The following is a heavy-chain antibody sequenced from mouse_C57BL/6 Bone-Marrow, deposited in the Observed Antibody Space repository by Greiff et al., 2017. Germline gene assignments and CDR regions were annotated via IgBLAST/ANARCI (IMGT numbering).Heavy chain of an antibody. J-gene: IGHJ2*01. D-gene: IGHD1-1*01. CDR1: GYTFTSYW. V-gene: IGHV1-5*01. Sequence: VQLQPSGTVLARPGASVKMSCKTSGYTFTSYWMHWVKQRPGQGLEWIGALYPGNSDTSYNQKFKGKAKLTAVPSASTAYMELSSLTNEDSAVYYGTRYYYGSSSYYFDYWGQGTTLTVSS. CDR3: TRYYYGSSSYYFDY. CDR2: LYPGNSDT.